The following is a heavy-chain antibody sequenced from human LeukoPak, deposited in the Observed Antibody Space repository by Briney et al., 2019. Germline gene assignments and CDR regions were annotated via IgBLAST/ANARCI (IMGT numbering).Heavy chain of an antibody. Sequence: PSETLSLTCTVSGGSISSYYWSWIRQPPGKGLEWIGYIYYSGSTNYNPSLKSRVTISVDTSKNQFSLKLSSVTAADTAVYYCARGIAAAGTGAFDIWGQGTMVTVS. CDR1: GGSISSYY. CDR2: IYYSGST. J-gene: IGHJ3*02. V-gene: IGHV4-59*01. D-gene: IGHD6-13*01. CDR3: ARGIAAAGTGAFDI.